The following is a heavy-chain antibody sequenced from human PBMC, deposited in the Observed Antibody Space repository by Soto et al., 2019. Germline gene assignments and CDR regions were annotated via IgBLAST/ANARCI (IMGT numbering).Heavy chain of an antibody. CDR2: INPNSGGT. CDR3: ARITDAVRVDGDRIFDY. J-gene: IGHJ4*02. Sequence: ASVKVSCKASGYTFTGYYMHWVRQAPGQGLEWMGWINPNSGGTNYAQKFQGRVTMTRDTSISTAYMELSRLRSDDTAVYYCARITDAVRVDGDRIFDYWGQGTLVTVSS. V-gene: IGHV1-2*02. D-gene: IGHD3-10*01. CDR1: GYTFTGYY.